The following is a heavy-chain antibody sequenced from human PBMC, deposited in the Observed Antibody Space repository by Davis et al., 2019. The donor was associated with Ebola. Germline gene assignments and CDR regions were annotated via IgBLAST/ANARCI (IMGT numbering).Heavy chain of an antibody. CDR2: INWDSGTI. CDR3: AKGHYYDSTFNYFDS. D-gene: IGHD3-22*01. V-gene: IGHV3-9*03. Sequence: GGSLRLSCAASGFNFDDSAMHWVRQAPGKGLEWVSGINWDSGTIGYADTVKGRFTISRDNAKNSLYLQMNSLRAEDMAVYYCAKGHYYDSTFNYFDSWGQGTLVTVSS. CDR1: GFNFDDSA. J-gene: IGHJ4*02.